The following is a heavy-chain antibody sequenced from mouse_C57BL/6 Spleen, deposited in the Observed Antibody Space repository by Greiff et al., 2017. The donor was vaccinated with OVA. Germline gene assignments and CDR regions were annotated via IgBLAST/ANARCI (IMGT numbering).Heavy chain of an antibody. Sequence: EVQLQQSGPELVKPGASVKISCKASGYTFTDYYMNWVKQSHGKSIEWIGDINPNNGGTSYNQKFKGKATLTVDKSSSTAYMELRSLTSEDSAVYYCARWTTLESTSWFAYWGQGTLVTVSA. J-gene: IGHJ3*01. CDR3: ARWTTLESTSWFAY. CDR2: INPNNGGT. CDR1: GYTFTDYY. D-gene: IGHD5-1*01. V-gene: IGHV1-26*01.